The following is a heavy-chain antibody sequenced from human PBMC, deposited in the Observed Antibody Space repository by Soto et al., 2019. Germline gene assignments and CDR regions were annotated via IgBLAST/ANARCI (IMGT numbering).Heavy chain of an antibody. Sequence: GGLMRHSCAASGVTFSSYAVRWVLQTPGKGLEWVSAISGSGGSTYYADSVKGRFTISRDNSKNTLYLQMNSLRAEDTAVYYCAKDRGKFIIGEKIVVVPAAMPGTPGYFQHWGQGTLVTVSS. CDR2: ISGSGGST. D-gene: IGHD2-2*01. CDR1: GVTFSSYA. V-gene: IGHV3-23*01. CDR3: AKDRGKFIIGEKIVVVPAAMPGTPGYFQH. J-gene: IGHJ1*01.